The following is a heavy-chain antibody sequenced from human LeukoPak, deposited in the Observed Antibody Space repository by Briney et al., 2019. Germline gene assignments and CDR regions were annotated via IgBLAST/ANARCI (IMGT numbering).Heavy chain of an antibody. CDR3: ARIFSGYYYALDY. CDR2: IYYSGCT. D-gene: IGHD3-22*01. Sequence: PSETLSLTCTVSGGSISSYYWSWIRQPPGKGLEWIGYIYYSGCTNYNPSLKSRVTISVDTSKNQFSLKLSSVTAADTAVYYCARIFSGYYYALDYWGQGTLVTVSS. V-gene: IGHV4-59*01. J-gene: IGHJ4*02. CDR1: GGSISSYY.